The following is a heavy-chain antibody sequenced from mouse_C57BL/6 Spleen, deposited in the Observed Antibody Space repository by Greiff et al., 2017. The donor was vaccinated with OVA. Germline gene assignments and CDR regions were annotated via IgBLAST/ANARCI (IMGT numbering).Heavy chain of an antibody. V-gene: IGHV10-1*01. CDR1: GFSFNTYA. D-gene: IGHD1-1*01. CDR2: IRSKSNNYAT. Sequence: EVMLVESGGGLVQPQGSLKLSCAASGFSFNTYAMNWVRQAPGKGLEWVARIRSKSNNYATYYADSVKDRFTISRDDSESMLYLQMNNLKTEDTAMYYCVRQSYYGGAMDYWGQGTSVTVSS. J-gene: IGHJ4*01. CDR3: VRQSYYGGAMDY.